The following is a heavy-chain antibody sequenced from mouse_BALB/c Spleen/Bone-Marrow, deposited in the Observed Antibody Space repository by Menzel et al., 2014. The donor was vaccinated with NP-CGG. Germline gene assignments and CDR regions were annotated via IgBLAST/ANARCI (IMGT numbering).Heavy chain of an antibody. CDR3: ASYYRYDGAY. CDR1: GFSLTNYG. V-gene: IGHV2-9*02. CDR2: IWAGGST. D-gene: IGHD2-14*01. Sequence: QVHVKQSGPGLVAPSQSLSITCTVSGFSLTNYGVHWVRQPPGKGLEWLGVIWAGGSTNYNSALMSRLTFSKDNSKSQVFLKMSSLQTDDTAMYYCASYYRYDGAYWGQGTLVTVSA. J-gene: IGHJ3*01.